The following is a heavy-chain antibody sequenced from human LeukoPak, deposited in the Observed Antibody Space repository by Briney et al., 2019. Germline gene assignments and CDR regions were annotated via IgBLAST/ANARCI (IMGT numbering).Heavy chain of an antibody. Sequence: ASVKISCKASGYTFTGYYMHWVRQAPGQGLEWMGWINPNSGDTNYAQKFQGRVTMTRDTSISTAYMELSRLRSDDTAVYYCARVRYRLAETYIDYWGQGTLVTVSS. V-gene: IGHV1-2*02. CDR3: ARVRYRLAETYIDY. D-gene: IGHD3-16*01. CDR2: INPNSGDT. CDR1: GYTFTGYY. J-gene: IGHJ4*02.